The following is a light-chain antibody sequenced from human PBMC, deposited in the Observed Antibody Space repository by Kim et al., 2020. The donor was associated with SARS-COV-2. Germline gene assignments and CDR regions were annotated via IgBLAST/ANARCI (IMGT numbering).Light chain of an antibody. CDR2: YDS. J-gene: IGLJ1*01. CDR3: QVWDSSSDHYV. V-gene: IGLV3-21*04. CDR1: YMGSKG. Sequence: GKPGWIPGGENYMGSKGVQWYQQKPGQARVLVIYYDSDRPSGIPERFSGSNAGNTATLTIGRVEAGDEADYYCQVWDSSSDHYVFGTGTKVTVL.